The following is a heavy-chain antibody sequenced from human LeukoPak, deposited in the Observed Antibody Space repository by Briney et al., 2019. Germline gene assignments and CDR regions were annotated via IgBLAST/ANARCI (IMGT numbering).Heavy chain of an antibody. Sequence: ASVKVSCKASGYTFTGYYMHWVRQAPGQGLEWMGRINPNSGGTNYAQKFQGRVTMTRDTSLSTAYMELSRLRSDDTAVYYCARDPGYSSGSDYWGQGTLVTVSS. CDR1: GYTFTGYY. CDR2: INPNSGGT. D-gene: IGHD6-19*01. J-gene: IGHJ4*02. CDR3: ARDPGYSSGSDY. V-gene: IGHV1-2*06.